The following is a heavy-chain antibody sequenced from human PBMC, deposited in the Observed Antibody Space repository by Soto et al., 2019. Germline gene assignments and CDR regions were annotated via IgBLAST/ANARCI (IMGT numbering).Heavy chain of an antibody. CDR3: AWRAAAGIKGTSSYYYYMDV. J-gene: IGHJ6*03. Sequence: GGSLRLSCAASGFTFSSYAMSWVRQAPGKGLEWVSAISGSGGSTYYADSVKGRFTISRDNSKNTLYLQMNSLRAEDTAVYYCAWRAAAGIKGTSSYYYYMDVWGKRTTVTVSS. CDR2: ISGSGGST. D-gene: IGHD6-13*01. V-gene: IGHV3-23*01. CDR1: GFTFSSYA.